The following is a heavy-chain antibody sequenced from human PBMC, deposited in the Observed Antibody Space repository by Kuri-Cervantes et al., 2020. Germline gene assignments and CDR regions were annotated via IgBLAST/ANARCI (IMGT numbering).Heavy chain of an antibody. D-gene: IGHD2-21*02. J-gene: IGHJ4*02. V-gene: IGHV1-8*01. CDR1: GYTFTSYD. CDR3: ARSEVCGGDCYLDY. CDR2: MNPNSGNT. Sequence: ASVKVSSKASGYTFTSYDINWVRQATGQGLEWMGWMNPNSGNTGYAQKFQGRVTMTRNTSISTAYMELSSLRSEDTAVYYCARSEVCGGDCYLDYWGQGTLVTVSS.